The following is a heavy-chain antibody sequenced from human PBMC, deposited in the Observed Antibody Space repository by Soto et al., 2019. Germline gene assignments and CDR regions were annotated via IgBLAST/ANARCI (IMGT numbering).Heavy chain of an antibody. CDR1: GYTFTSYG. J-gene: IGHJ6*02. D-gene: IGHD3-16*01. Sequence: QVQLVQSGAEVKKPGASVKVSCKASGYTFTSYGISWVRQAPGQGLEWMGWISAYNGNTNYAQKLQGRVTMTTDTSPSTAYRELRSLRSDDTAVYYCARDRGRYYYGMDVWGQGPTVTVSS. CDR2: ISAYNGNT. V-gene: IGHV1-18*04. CDR3: ARDRGRYYYGMDV.